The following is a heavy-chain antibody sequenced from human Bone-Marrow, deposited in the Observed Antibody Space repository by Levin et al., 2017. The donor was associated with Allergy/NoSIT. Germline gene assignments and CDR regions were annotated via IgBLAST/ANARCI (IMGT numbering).Heavy chain of an antibody. CDR3: VRKTLTMVHGDTGKGSYYFDS. CDR1: SGSFTGYY. CDR2: ISHGGVT. D-gene: IGHD3-10*01. J-gene: IGHJ4*01. V-gene: IGHV4-34*01. Sequence: SETLSLTCSVSSGSFTGYYWIWFRQPPGKGLEWIGRISHGGVTNYNPSLKGRVTMSLDTSKSQFSLSLTSVTAADTALYFCVRKTLTMVHGDTGKGSYYFDSWGHGTLVTVSA.